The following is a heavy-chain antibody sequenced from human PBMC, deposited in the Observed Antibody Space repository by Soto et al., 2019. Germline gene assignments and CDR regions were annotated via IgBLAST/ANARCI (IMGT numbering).Heavy chain of an antibody. D-gene: IGHD4-17*01. CDR3: PKDAVYGDGFWLLES. CDR2: ILGSGGT. Sequence: GSRRLSCAASGFTFNKYAMMWVRHAPGKGLEWVAGILGSGGTYHADSVKGRFTISKDNYLSTLYLQMDLLRADDTAVYYCPKDAVYGDGFWLLESWGQGTLVTVSS. J-gene: IGHJ5*02. CDR1: GFTFNKYA. V-gene: IGHV3-23*01.